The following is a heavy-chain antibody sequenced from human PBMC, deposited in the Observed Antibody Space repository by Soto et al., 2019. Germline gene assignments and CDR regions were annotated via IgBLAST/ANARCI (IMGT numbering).Heavy chain of an antibody. CDR1: GFTVSNNY. CDR2: IYSGGYT. D-gene: IGHD6-25*01. CDR3: ATQRGGGGY. V-gene: IGHV3-53*01. Sequence: EVQLVESGGGLIQPGGSLRLSCAVSGFTVSNNYMSWVRQAPGKGLEGVSVIYSGGYTAYGDSVKGRFTISRDNSKNTLFLKKKAGRAGARAVYYCATQRGGGGYWGQGTLVTVSS. J-gene: IGHJ4*02.